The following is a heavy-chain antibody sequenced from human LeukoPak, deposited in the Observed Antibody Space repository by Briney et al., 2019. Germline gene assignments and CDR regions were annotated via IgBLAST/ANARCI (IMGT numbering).Heavy chain of an antibody. D-gene: IGHD2-15*01. CDR2: ISGSGGST. Sequence: PGGSLRLSCAASGFTFSSYAMSWVRQAPGKGLEWVSAISGSGGSTYCADSVKGRFTISRDNSKNTLYLQMNSLRAEDTAVYYCAKAGAVVVVAAKYFDYWGQGTLVTVSP. J-gene: IGHJ4*02. CDR1: GFTFSSYA. CDR3: AKAGAVVVVAAKYFDY. V-gene: IGHV3-23*01.